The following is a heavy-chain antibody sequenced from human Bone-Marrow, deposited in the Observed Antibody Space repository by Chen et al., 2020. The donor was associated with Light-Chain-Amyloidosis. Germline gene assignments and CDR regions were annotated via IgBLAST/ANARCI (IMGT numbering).Heavy chain of an antibody. Sequence: DVRLVESGGGLVQPGGSLRLSCAASGFTFSSYSMNWVRQAPGKGLEWISYISSNGNAIFYAASVRGRFTISRDNANSSLYLQMRNLRVEDTAVYYCARDSGESAADDFWGQGTLVTVSS. D-gene: IGHD6-13*01. CDR1: GFTFSSYS. CDR2: ISSNGNAI. CDR3: ARDSGESAADDF. J-gene: IGHJ4*02. V-gene: IGHV3-48*01.